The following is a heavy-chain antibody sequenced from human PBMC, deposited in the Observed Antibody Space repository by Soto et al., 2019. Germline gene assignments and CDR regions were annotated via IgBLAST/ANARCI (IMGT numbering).Heavy chain of an antibody. V-gene: IGHV5-51*01. J-gene: IGHJ4*02. Sequence: PGESLKISCRGSAYSFTSYWIGWVRQRPGKGLEWMGRIFPSDSDTRYSPSFEGQVTISADKSTSTAFLQWSSLKASDTAKYYCARRPEGQQREDFDHWGQGTLVTVSS. CDR1: AYSFTSYW. D-gene: IGHD5-18*01. CDR3: ARRPEGQQREDFDH. CDR2: IFPSDSDT.